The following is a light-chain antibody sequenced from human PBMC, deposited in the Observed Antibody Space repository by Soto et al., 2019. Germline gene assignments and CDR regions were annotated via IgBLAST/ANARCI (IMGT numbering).Light chain of an antibody. Sequence: DIQMTQSPSSLSASVGDRVTITCRASHDITNYLAWYQHKPGKVPKLLIYHASTLQSGVPSRFSGSGSGTDFTLTISSLQPEDVATYYCQKYRSAPYTFGQGTKLEIK. CDR3: QKYRSAPYT. J-gene: IGKJ2*01. CDR2: HAS. V-gene: IGKV1-27*01. CDR1: HDITNY.